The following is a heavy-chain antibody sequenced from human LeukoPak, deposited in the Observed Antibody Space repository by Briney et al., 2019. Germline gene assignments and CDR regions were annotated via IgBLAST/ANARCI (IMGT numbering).Heavy chain of an antibody. D-gene: IGHD5-24*01. CDR1: GGSISSYY. CDR2: IYYSGST. CDR3: ARVQGTSRDVYNPIDY. J-gene: IGHJ4*02. Sequence: SETLSLTCTVSGGSISSYYWSWIRQPPGKGLEWIGYIYYSGSTNYNPSLKSRVTISVDTSKNQFSLKLSSVTAADTAVYYCARVQGTSRDVYNPIDYWGQGTLVTVSS. V-gene: IGHV4-59*01.